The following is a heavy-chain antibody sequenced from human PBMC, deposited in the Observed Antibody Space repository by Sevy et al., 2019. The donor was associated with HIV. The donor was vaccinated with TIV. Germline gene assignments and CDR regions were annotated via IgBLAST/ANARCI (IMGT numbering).Heavy chain of an antibody. CDR2: IYYSGST. Sequence: SETLSLTCTVSGGSISSSSYYWGWIRQPPGKGLEWIGRIYYSGSTYYNPSLKSRVTISVDTSKNQFSLKLSAVTAADTAVYYCARRTGTLIRWFDPWGQGTLVTVSS. D-gene: IGHD1-7*01. J-gene: IGHJ5*02. CDR3: ARRTGTLIRWFDP. CDR1: GGSISSSSYY. V-gene: IGHV4-39*01.